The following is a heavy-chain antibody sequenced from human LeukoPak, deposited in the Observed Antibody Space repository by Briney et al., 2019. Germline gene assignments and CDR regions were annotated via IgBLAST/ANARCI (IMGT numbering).Heavy chain of an antibody. CDR3: ASREMATVRYYFDY. Sequence: PSETLSLTCTVSGGSISSYYWSWIRQPPGRGLEWIGSIYHSGNTYYNPSLKSRVTISVDTSKNQFSLKLNSVTAADTAVYYCASREMATVRYYFDYWGQGTLITVSS. V-gene: IGHV4-59*08. J-gene: IGHJ4*02. CDR1: GGSISSYY. CDR2: IYHSGNT. D-gene: IGHD5-24*01.